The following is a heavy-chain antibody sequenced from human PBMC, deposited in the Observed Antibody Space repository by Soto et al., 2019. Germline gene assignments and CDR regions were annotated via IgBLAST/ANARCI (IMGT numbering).Heavy chain of an antibody. V-gene: IGHV1-69*01. CDR2: IIPIFGTA. Sequence: QVQLVQSGAEVKKPGSSVKVSCKASGGTFSSYAISWVRQAPGQGLEWMGGIIPIFGTANYAQKFQGRVTITANESTSTAKMEVSGPGSEDTALFYCARGPDSGGGEFYYYYGMDVWGQGTTVTVSS. J-gene: IGHJ6*02. D-gene: IGHD3-10*01. CDR1: GGTFSSYA. CDR3: ARGPDSGGGEFYYYYGMDV.